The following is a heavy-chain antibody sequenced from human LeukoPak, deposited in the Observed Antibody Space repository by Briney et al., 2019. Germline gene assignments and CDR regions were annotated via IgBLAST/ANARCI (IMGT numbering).Heavy chain of an antibody. V-gene: IGHV4-4*02. J-gene: IGHJ4*02. CDR1: GFTFSSYS. CDR3: ARVYSGSYEYHFDY. Sequence: GSLRLSCAASGFTFSSYSMNWVRQSPGKGLEWIGEIYHSGSTNYNPSLKSRVTISVDKSKNQFSLKLSSVTAADTAVYYCARVYSGSYEYHFDYWGQGTLVTVSS. D-gene: IGHD1-26*01. CDR2: IYHSGST.